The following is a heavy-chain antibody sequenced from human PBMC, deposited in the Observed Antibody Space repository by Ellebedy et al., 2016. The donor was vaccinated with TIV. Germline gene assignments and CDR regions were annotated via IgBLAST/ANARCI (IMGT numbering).Heavy chain of an antibody. CDR2: ISDGARYT. V-gene: IGHV3-23*01. CDR1: GFTFSSYD. CDR3: AKSVIAARPFDS. Sequence: GESLKISCAASGFTFSSYDMSWVRQAPGQGLEWVSAISDGARYTYSADSVKGRFTISRDNSRNTLSLQMNSLRAEDTAVYYCAKSVIAARPFDSWGQGTLVTVSS. J-gene: IGHJ4*02. D-gene: IGHD6-6*01.